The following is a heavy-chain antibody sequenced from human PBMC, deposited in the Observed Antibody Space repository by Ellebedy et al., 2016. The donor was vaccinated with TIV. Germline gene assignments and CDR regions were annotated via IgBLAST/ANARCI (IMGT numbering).Heavy chain of an antibody. J-gene: IGHJ4*02. V-gene: IGHV3-23*01. CDR3: AKFRGFSWFGDFTDY. D-gene: IGHD3-10*01. Sequence: PGGSLRLSCAASGLTFSSYAMGWVRQAPGGGLEWVSPISATGDSTYYAESVEGRFTISRDNFKNTLYLQMNSLRVEDTAVYYCAKFRGFSWFGDFTDYWGQGTLVTVSS. CDR1: GLTFSSYA. CDR2: ISATGDST.